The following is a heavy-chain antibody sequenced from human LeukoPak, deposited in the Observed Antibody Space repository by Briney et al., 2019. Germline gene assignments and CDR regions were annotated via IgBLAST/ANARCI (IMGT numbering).Heavy chain of an antibody. J-gene: IGHJ6*02. CDR1: GFTFSGYA. CDR2: IWYDGSNK. Sequence: GGSLRLSCAASGFTFSGYAMTWVRQAPGKGLEWVAVIWYDGSNKYYADSVKGRFTISRDNSKNTLYLQMNSLRAEDTAVYYCARSSTRPKGMDVWGQGTTVTVSS. CDR3: ARSSTRPKGMDV. V-gene: IGHV3-33*08. D-gene: IGHD2-2*01.